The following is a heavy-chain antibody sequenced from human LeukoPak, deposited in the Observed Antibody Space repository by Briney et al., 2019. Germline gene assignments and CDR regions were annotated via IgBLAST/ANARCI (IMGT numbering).Heavy chain of an antibody. V-gene: IGHV4-31*03. CDR3: ARGTPWLLWGEGGYYFDY. CDR1: GGSISSGGYY. J-gene: IGHJ4*02. Sequence: SETLSLTCTVSGGSISSGGYYWSWIRQHPGKGLEWIGYIYYSGSTYYNPSLKSRVTISVDTSKNQFSLKLGSVTAADTAVYYCARGTPWLLWGEGGYYFDYWGQGTLVTVSS. CDR2: IYYSGST. D-gene: IGHD3-3*01.